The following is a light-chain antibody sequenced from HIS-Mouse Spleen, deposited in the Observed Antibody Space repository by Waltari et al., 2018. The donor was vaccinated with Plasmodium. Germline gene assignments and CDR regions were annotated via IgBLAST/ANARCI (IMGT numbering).Light chain of an antibody. Sequence: DIVMTQSPDSLAVSLGERATINCKSSQSVLYSSNNKNYLAWYQQKPGQPPKLLIYLASTRGSGVPDRFSGSGSGTDFTLTISSLQAEDVAVYYCQQYYSTLMYTFGQGTKLEIK. J-gene: IGKJ2*01. CDR3: QQYYSTLMYT. CDR1: QSVLYSSNNKNY. V-gene: IGKV4-1*01. CDR2: LAS.